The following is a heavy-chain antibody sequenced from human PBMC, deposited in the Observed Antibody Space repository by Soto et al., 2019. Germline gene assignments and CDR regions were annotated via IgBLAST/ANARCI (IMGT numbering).Heavy chain of an antibody. D-gene: IGHD2-15*01. J-gene: IGHJ5*02. Sequence: AASVKVSCKASGGTFSSYAISWVRQAPGQGLEWMGGIIPIFGTANYAQKFQGRVTITADESTSTAYMELSSLRSEDTAVYYCARGGGSLMTYWFDPWGQGTLVTVSS. CDR3: ARGGGSLMTYWFDP. CDR1: GGTFSSYA. V-gene: IGHV1-69*13. CDR2: IIPIFGTA.